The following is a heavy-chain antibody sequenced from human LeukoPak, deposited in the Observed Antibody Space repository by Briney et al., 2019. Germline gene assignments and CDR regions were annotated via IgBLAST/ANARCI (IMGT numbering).Heavy chain of an antibody. CDR1: GVSISSSNSY. D-gene: IGHD3/OR15-3a*01. CDR2: IYYSGNT. V-gene: IGHV4-39*01. Sequence: SETLSLTCTVSGVSISSSNSYWGWIRQPPGKGLEWIGSIYYSGNTYYNASLKSRVSISIDTSKNQFSLKLTSVTAADTAVYYCARQTGSGLFILPGGQGTLVTVSS. J-gene: IGHJ4*02. CDR3: ARQTGSGLFILP.